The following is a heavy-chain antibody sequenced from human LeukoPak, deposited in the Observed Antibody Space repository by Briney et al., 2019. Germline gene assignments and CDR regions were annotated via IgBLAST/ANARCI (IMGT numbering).Heavy chain of an antibody. CDR1: GFTFSSYS. Sequence: PGGSLRLSCAASGFTFSSYSMNWVRQAPGKGLEWVSSISSSSSYIYYADSVKGRFTISRDNAKNSLYLQMNSLRAEDTAVYYCARDGPPYCSSTSCPIDYFDYWGQGTLVTVSS. J-gene: IGHJ4*02. CDR2: ISSSSSYI. CDR3: ARDGPPYCSSTSCPIDYFDY. V-gene: IGHV3-21*01. D-gene: IGHD2-2*01.